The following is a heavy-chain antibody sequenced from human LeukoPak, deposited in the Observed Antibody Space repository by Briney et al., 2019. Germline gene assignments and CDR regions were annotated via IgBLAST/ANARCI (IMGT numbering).Heavy chain of an antibody. CDR2: ISSSSSYI. D-gene: IGHD6-19*01. J-gene: IGHJ6*02. Sequence: GGSLRLSCAASGFTFSSYSMNWVRQAPGKGLEWVSSISSSSSYIYYADSVKGRFTISRDNSKNTLYLQMNSLRAGDTAVYYCARGTPSSSGWLYYGMDVWGQGTTVTVSS. V-gene: IGHV3-21*01. CDR1: GFTFSSYS. CDR3: ARGTPSSSGWLYYGMDV.